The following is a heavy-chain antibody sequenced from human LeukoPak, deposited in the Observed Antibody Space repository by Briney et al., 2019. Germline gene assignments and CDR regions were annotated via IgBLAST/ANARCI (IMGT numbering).Heavy chain of an antibody. CDR2: INHSGST. CDR1: GGSFSGYY. Sequence: PSETLSLTCAVYGGSFSGYYWSWIRQPPGKGLEWIGEINHSGSTNYNPSLKSRVTISVDTSKNQFSLKLSSVTAADTAVYYCARGVGYSSSWYGSRGYYYYMDVWGKGTMVTVSS. V-gene: IGHV4-34*01. J-gene: IGHJ6*03. CDR3: ARGVGYSSSWYGSRGYYYYMDV. D-gene: IGHD6-13*01.